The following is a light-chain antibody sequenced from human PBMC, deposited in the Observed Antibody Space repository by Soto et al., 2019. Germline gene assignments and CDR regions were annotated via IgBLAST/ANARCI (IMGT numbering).Light chain of an antibody. CDR1: QSISSW. CDR3: QQYNSYSRT. Sequence: IQVTQSPSTLSASVGDRVTITCRASQSISSWLAWYQQKPGKAPKLLIYKASSLESGVPSRFSGSGSGTEFTLTISSLQPDDFATYYCQQYNSYSRTFGQGTKV. J-gene: IGKJ1*01. CDR2: KAS. V-gene: IGKV1-5*03.